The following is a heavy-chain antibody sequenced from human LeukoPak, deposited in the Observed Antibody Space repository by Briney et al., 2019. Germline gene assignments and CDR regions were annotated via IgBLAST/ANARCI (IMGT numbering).Heavy chain of an antibody. Sequence: ASVKVSCKASGYTFTSYYMHWVRQAPGQGLEWMGIINPSGGSSSYAQKFQGRVTMTRDMSTSTVYMELSSLRSEDTAVYYCARGRGHYVWGSYRYTLNLDYWGQGTLVTVSS. CDR3: ARGRGHYVWGSYRYTLNLDY. J-gene: IGHJ4*02. CDR2: INPSGGSS. V-gene: IGHV1-46*01. D-gene: IGHD3-16*02. CDR1: GYTFTSYY.